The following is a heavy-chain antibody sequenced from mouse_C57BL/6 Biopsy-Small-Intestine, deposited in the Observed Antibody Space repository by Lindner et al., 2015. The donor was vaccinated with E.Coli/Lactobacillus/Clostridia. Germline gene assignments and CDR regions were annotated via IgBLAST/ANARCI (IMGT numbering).Heavy chain of an antibody. Sequence: QLQESGAEVMKPGASVKLSCKATGYTFTGYWIEWVKQRPGHGLEWIGEILPGSTGTKYNERFKGKATFTADTSSNTAYVQLSSLTTEDSAIYYCAREGDYDYDVVDYWGQGTTLTVSS. D-gene: IGHD2-4*01. CDR3: AREGDYDYDVVDY. V-gene: IGHV1-9*01. CDR2: ILPGSTGT. CDR1: GYTFTGYW. J-gene: IGHJ2*01.